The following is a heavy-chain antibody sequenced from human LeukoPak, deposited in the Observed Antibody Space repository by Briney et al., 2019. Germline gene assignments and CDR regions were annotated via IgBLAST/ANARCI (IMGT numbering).Heavy chain of an antibody. CDR2: ISSSSSYI. Sequence: PGGSLRLSCAASGFTFSSYSMNWVRQAPGKGLEWVSSISSSSSYIYYADSVKGRFTISRDNAKNSLYLQMNSLRAEDTAVYYCARDSPRGAYCGGDCYSDFDYWGQGTLVTVSS. D-gene: IGHD2-21*02. J-gene: IGHJ4*02. V-gene: IGHV3-21*01. CDR3: ARDSPRGAYCGGDCYSDFDY. CDR1: GFTFSSYS.